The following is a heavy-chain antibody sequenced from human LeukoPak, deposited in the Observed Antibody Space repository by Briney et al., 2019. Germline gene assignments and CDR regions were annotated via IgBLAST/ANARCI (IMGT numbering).Heavy chain of an antibody. CDR1: GYTFTGYY. Sequence: GASVKVSCKASGYTFTGYYMHWVRQAPGQGLEWMGSSNPDNGVTNYAQKFQGRVTVTRDTSISKGYMELSSLRSDDTAVYHCARGFDWLEYYFDYWGQGTLVTVSS. J-gene: IGHJ4*02. CDR3: ARGFDWLEYYFDY. D-gene: IGHD3-9*01. CDR2: SNPDNGVT. V-gene: IGHV1-2*02.